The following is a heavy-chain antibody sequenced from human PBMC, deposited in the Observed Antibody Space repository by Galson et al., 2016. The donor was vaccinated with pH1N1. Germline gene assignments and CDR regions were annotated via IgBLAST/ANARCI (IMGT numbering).Heavy chain of an antibody. CDR1: GGTFSNSA. CDR2: IIPIFGIT. CDR3: ASGGYGSSSGTGDV. Sequence: SVKVSCKASGGTFSNSAINWVRQAPGQGLEWMGGIIPIFGITNYAQKFLGRVTITADRTTRTAYMGLSSLTSEDTAVYYRASGGYGSSSGTGDVWGQGTTVTVSS. J-gene: IGHJ6*02. D-gene: IGHD6-6*01. V-gene: IGHV1-69*10.